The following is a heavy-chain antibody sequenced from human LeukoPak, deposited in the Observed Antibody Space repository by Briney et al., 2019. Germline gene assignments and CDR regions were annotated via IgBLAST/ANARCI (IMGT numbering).Heavy chain of an antibody. D-gene: IGHD3-22*01. J-gene: IGHJ4*02. V-gene: IGHV3-30*02. CDR1: GFTFSSYG. CDR2: IRYDGSTQ. CDR3: AKDSESYYGSSGYYYWAGYFDY. Sequence: GGSLRLSCAASGFTFSSYGMHWVRQAPGKGLEWVTFIRYDGSTQYYINSVKGRFTISRDNAKNTLYLQMNSLRAEDTAVYYCAKDSESYYGSSGYYYWAGYFDYWGQGTLVTVSS.